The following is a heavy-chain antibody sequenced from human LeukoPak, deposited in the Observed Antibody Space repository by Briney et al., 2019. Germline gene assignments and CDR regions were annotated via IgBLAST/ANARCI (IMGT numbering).Heavy chain of an antibody. CDR2: MNPNSGNT. J-gene: IGHJ6*03. D-gene: IGHD3-10*01. CDR1: GYTFTSYD. CDR3: ARGPAWGWFGELLSYYYYYYMDV. V-gene: IGHV1-8*01. Sequence: ASVKVSCTASGYTFTSYDINWVRQATGQGLEWMGWMNPNSGNTGYAQKFQGRVTMTRNTSISTAYMELSSLRSEDTAVYYCARGPAWGWFGELLSYYYYYYMDVWGKGTKVTVSS.